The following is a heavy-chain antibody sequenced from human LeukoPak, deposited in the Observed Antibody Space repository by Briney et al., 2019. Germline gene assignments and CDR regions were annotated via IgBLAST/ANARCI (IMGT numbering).Heavy chain of an antibody. J-gene: IGHJ4*02. Sequence: GGSLRLSCAASGFTFSSYSMNWVRQAPGKGLEWVSSISSSSSYIYYADSVKGRFTISRYNAKNSLYLQMNSLRAEDTAVYYCARVRCSGGSCYAGCFDYWGQGTLVTVSS. D-gene: IGHD2-15*01. CDR3: ARVRCSGGSCYAGCFDY. CDR2: ISSSSSYI. V-gene: IGHV3-21*01. CDR1: GFTFSSYS.